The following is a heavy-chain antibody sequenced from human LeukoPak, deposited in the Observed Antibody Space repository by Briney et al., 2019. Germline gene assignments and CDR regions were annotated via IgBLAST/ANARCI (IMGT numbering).Heavy chain of an antibody. Sequence: GGSLELSCAASGITVTTKSMAWVRQAPGRGLEWVSVFYSPGSTYYADSVHGRFTISRDNSLNTLFLQMNSLRVEDTAVYYCASARESCIGSTCYEYFHHWGQGTPLTVSS. J-gene: IGHJ1*01. V-gene: IGHV3-53*01. D-gene: IGHD2-2*01. CDR1: GITVTTKS. CDR3: ASARESCIGSTCYEYFHH. CDR2: FYSPGST.